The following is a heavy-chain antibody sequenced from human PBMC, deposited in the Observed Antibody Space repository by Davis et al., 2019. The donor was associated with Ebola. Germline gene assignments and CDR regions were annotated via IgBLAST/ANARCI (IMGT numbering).Heavy chain of an antibody. CDR1: GGSISSYY. Sequence: MPSETLSLTCTVSGGSISSYYWSWIRQPPGKGLEWIGYIYYSGSTYYNPSLKSRVTISVDTSKNQFSLKLSSVTAADTAVYYCARLIGYISSWFDYWGQGTLVTVSS. J-gene: IGHJ4*02. D-gene: IGHD6-13*01. CDR3: ARLIGYISSWFDY. CDR2: IYYSGST. V-gene: IGHV4-59*08.